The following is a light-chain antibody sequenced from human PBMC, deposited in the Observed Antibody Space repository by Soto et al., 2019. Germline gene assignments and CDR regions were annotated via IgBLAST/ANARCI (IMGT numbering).Light chain of an antibody. CDR3: QSYDSSLRGV. CDR1: SSNIGAGFD. Sequence: QLVLTQPPSVSGAPGQRVTISCTGSSSNIGAGFDVHWYQQLPGTAPKLLIYSNNNRPSGVPDRFSGSKSGTSASLAITGLRAEDEADYYCQSYDSSLRGVFGGGTKLTVL. J-gene: IGLJ2*01. V-gene: IGLV1-40*01. CDR2: SNN.